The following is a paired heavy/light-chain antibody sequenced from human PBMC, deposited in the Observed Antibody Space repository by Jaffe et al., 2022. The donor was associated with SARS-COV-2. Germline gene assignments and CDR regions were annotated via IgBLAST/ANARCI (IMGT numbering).Light chain of an antibody. Sequence: DIQMTQSPSSLSASVGDRVTITCQASQAITNYLNWYQQKPGKAPKLLISDASKLETGVPSRFSGSGSGTDFTFTISSLQPEDVATYYCQHYNSLPYTFGQGTKLEIK. CDR3: QHYNSLPYT. CDR1: QAITNY. V-gene: IGKV1-33*01. CDR2: DAS. J-gene: IGKJ2*01.
Heavy chain of an antibody. CDR3: ARFSGWYNY. V-gene: IGHV4-28*01. D-gene: IGHD6-19*01. CDR2: VYSSGIT. CDR1: GYSISSGNW. J-gene: IGHJ4*02. Sequence: QVQLQESGPGLVKPSDSLSLTCAVSGYSISSGNWWGWIRQPPGKGLEWIGYVYSSGITYYNPSLKGRVAMSVDTSKNQFSLKLSTVTAEDTAVYYCARFSGWYNYWGQGTLVTVSS.